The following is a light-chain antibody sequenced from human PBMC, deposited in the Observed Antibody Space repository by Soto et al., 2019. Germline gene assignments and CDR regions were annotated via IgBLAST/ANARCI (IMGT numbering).Light chain of an antibody. CDR1: SGHSSYA. Sequence: QPVLTQSPSASASLGASVKFTCTLSSGHSSYAIAWHQQQPEKGPRYLMRVNSDGSHKKGDGIPERFSGSSSGAERYLTISSLQSEDEADYYCQTWDTGVVFGGGTKVTVL. V-gene: IGLV4-69*01. CDR3: QTWDTGVV. CDR2: VNSDGSH. J-gene: IGLJ2*01.